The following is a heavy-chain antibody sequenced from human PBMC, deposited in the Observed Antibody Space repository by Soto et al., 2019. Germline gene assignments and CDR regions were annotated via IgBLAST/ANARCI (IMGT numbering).Heavy chain of an antibody. CDR2: IIPIFGSA. CDR3: ADDSSGYYYFDY. CDR1: GGTFSSYA. V-gene: IGHV1-69*06. Sequence: QVQLVQSGAEVKKPGSSVKVSCKASGGTFSSYAISGVRQAPGQGLEWMGGIIPIFGSANYAQKFQGRVTITADKSTSTAYMELSSLRSEDTAVYYCADDSSGYYYFDYWGQGTLVTVSS. D-gene: IGHD3-22*01. J-gene: IGHJ4*02.